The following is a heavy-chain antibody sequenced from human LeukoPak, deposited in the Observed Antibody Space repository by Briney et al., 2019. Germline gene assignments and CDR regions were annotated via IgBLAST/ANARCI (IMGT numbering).Heavy chain of an antibody. CDR2: IYTSGST. Sequence: PSETLSLTYTVSGGSIISYYWSWIRQPAGKGLEWIGRIYTSGSTNYNPSLKSRVTMSVDTSKNQFSLKLSSVTAADTAVYYCARDRGYCSGGSCYYFDYWGQGTLVTVSS. D-gene: IGHD2-15*01. CDR3: ARDRGYCSGGSCYYFDY. CDR1: GGSIISYY. J-gene: IGHJ4*02. V-gene: IGHV4-4*07.